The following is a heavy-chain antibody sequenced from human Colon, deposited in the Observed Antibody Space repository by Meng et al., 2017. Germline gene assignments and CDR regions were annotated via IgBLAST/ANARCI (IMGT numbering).Heavy chain of an antibody. CDR2: IKYDGSTT. J-gene: IGHJ5*02. Sequence: EVGLVESGGGSVQPGGSLRLSCAASGFAISGYWMHWVRQAPGKGLEWVSRIKYDGSTTAYADSVKGRFTISRDIAKNTLYLQMNSLRVEDTVVYHCAKSDWLDPWGQGTLVTVSS. CDR1: GFAISGYW. V-gene: IGHV3-74*01. CDR3: AKSDWLDP.